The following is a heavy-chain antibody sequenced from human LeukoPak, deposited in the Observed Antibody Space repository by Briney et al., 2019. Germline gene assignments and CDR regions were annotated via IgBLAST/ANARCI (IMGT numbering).Heavy chain of an antibody. CDR2: ISAYNGNT. CDR1: GYTFTSYG. CDR3: ARVVSGYDLEAFDI. J-gene: IGHJ3*02. D-gene: IGHD5-12*01. Sequence: GASVKVSCKASGYTFTSYGISWVRQAPGQGLEWMGWISAYNGNTNYARKLQGRVTMTTDTSTSTAYMELSRLRSDDTAVYYCARVVSGYDLEAFDIWGQGTMVTVSS. V-gene: IGHV1-18*01.